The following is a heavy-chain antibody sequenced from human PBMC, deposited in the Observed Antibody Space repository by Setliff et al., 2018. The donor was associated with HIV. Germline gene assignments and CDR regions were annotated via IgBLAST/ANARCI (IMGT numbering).Heavy chain of an antibody. D-gene: IGHD3-22*01. CDR2: MNPNSGNT. V-gene: IGHV1-8*01. J-gene: IGHJ4*02. Sequence: SCKASGYTFNSYDINWVRQTTGQGLEWMGWMNPNSGNTGNAQKFQGRVTMTRDTSINTAYMELTSLRSEDTAVYYCARGPMIARVFDNWGQGTLVTVSS. CDR1: GYTFNSYD. CDR3: ARGPMIARVFDN.